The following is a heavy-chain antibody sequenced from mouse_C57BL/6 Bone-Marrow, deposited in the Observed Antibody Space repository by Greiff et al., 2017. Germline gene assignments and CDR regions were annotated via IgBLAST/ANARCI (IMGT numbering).Heavy chain of an antibody. J-gene: IGHJ4*01. V-gene: IGHV5-12*01. CDR2: ISNGGGST. Sequence: EVKLQESGGGLVQPGGSLKLSCAASGFTFSDYYMYWVRQTPEKRLEWVAYISNGGGSTYYPDTVKGRFTISRDNAKNTLDLQMSRLKSEDTAMYYCARPATTPFYAMDYWGQGTSVTVSS. CDR3: ARPATTPFYAMDY. D-gene: IGHD1-2*01. CDR1: GFTFSDYY.